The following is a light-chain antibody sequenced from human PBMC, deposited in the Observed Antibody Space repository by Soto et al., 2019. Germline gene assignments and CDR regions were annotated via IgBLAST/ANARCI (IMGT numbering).Light chain of an antibody. J-gene: IGLJ1*01. Sequence: QSVLTQPPSVSGSPGQSVAVSCTGTSSDVGSYNRVSWYQQPPGTAPKLIIYEVNNRPSGVPDRFSGSKSGNTASLTISGLQAEDEADYYCSSFTTSTTYVLGTGTKVTVL. CDR3: SSFTTSTTYV. V-gene: IGLV2-18*02. CDR2: EVN. CDR1: SSDVGSYNR.